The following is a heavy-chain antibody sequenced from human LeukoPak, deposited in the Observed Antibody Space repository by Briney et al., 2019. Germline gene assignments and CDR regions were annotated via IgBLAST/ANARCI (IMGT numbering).Heavy chain of an antibody. Sequence: GESLKISCKGSGYSFTSYWIGWVRPMPGKGLEWMGIIYHGDSDTRYSPSLQGQVTISADKSISTAYLQWSSLKASDTAMYYCATRAYGFTSRGGFGYYYYYMDVWGKGTTVTVSS. CDR2: IYHGDSDT. V-gene: IGHV5-51*01. D-gene: IGHD3/OR15-3a*01. J-gene: IGHJ6*03. CDR3: ATRAYGFTSRGGFGYYYYYMDV. CDR1: GYSFTSYW.